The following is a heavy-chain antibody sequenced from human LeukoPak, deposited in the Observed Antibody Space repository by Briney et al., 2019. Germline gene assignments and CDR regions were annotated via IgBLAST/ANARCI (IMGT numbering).Heavy chain of an antibody. CDR2: IKQDGSEK. Sequence: GGSLRLSCAASGFTFSSYWMHWVRQAPGKGLEWVANIKQDGSEKYYVDSVKGQFTISRDNAKNSLYLQMNSLRAEDTAVYYCARYYYDSSGYPRVTYMDVWGKGTTVTISS. V-gene: IGHV3-7*01. D-gene: IGHD3-22*01. CDR3: ARYYYDSSGYPRVTYMDV. J-gene: IGHJ6*03. CDR1: GFTFSSYW.